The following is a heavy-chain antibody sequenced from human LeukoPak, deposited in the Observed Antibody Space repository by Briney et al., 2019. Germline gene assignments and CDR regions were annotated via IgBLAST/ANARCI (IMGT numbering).Heavy chain of an antibody. J-gene: IGHJ3*02. Sequence: SETLSLTCTVSGGSISSNSYYWGWIRQSPGKGLEWIGSVYFSASTYYNPSLKSRVTISVDTSKNQFSLKLSSVTAADTAVYYCARIGSGWYDAFDIWGQGTMVTVSP. V-gene: IGHV4-39*01. CDR3: ARIGSGWYDAFDI. CDR2: VYFSAST. D-gene: IGHD6-19*01. CDR1: GGSISSNSYY.